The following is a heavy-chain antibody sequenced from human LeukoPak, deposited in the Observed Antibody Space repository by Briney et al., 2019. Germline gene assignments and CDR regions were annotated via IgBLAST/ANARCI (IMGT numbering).Heavy chain of an antibody. J-gene: IGHJ5*01. CDR2: INPNSGGT. V-gene: IGHV1-2*02. CDR3: ARRLPLSAMVGKNWFDS. CDR1: GYTFNDYQ. Sequence: GASVKVSCKASGYTFNDYQMHWVRQAPGQGLEWVGWINPNSGGTKIAQKFQGRVTMTRDTSISTTYLELTSLISDDTAVYYCARRLPLSAMVGKNWFDSWGQGTLVTVSS. D-gene: IGHD5/OR15-5a*01.